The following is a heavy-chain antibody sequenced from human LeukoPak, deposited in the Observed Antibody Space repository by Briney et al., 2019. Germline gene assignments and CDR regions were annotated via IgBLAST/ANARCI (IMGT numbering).Heavy chain of an antibody. V-gene: IGHV1-46*01. CDR1: GYTFTSYY. CDR3: ARSGNSSGWTRSQFLFDY. Sequence: ASVKVSCKASGYTFTSYYMHWVRQTPGQGLEWMGIINPSGGSTSYAQKFQGRVTMTRDTSTSTVYMELSSLRSEDTAVYYCARSGNSSGWTRSQFLFDYWGQGTLVTVSS. CDR2: INPSGGST. J-gene: IGHJ4*02. D-gene: IGHD6-19*01.